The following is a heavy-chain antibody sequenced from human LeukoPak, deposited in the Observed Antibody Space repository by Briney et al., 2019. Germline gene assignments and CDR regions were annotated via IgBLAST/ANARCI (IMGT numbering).Heavy chain of an antibody. CDR2: ISYDGSNK. V-gene: IGHV3-30*04. D-gene: IGHD3-10*01. J-gene: IGHJ4*02. CDR3: ARDGIRYGSGTYYPN. CDR1: GIPFSNYA. Sequence: GRSLRLSCAASGIPFSNYAMHWVRQAPGKGLEWVALISYDGSNKYCADSVKGRFTISRDNSKNTLYLQMNSLRAEDTAIYYCARDGIRYGSGTYYPNWGQGTLVTVSS.